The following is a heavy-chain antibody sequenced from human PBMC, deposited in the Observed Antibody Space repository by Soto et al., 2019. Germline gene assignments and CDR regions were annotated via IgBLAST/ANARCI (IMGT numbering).Heavy chain of an antibody. CDR1: GFTFSSYW. J-gene: IGHJ6*02. CDR3: ARIAASGRGWDV. CDR2: IKQDGSEE. V-gene: IGHV3-7*01. Sequence: EVQLVESGGGLVQPGGSLRLSCVDSGFTFSSYWMSWVRQARVKGLEWVGNIKQDGSEENYVDSVKGRFTISRDNAKNSMYLQMNSLRAEDTAVYYCARIAASGRGWDVWGQGTMVVVSS. D-gene: IGHD6-13*01.